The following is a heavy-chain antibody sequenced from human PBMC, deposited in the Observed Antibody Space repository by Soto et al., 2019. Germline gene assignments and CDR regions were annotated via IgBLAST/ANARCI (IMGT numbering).Heavy chain of an antibody. CDR1: GGTFSRYP. CDR3: ARIAGPSHYYDGMDV. D-gene: IGHD6-13*01. V-gene: IGHV1-69*06. Sequence: GASVEVSCKASGGTFSRYPISWAGQAPGQGLEWMGGIIPIFGTANYAQKFQGRVTITADKSTSTAYMELSSLRSEDTAVYYCARIAGPSHYYDGMDVWGQGTTLAVSS. J-gene: IGHJ6*02. CDR2: IIPIFGTA.